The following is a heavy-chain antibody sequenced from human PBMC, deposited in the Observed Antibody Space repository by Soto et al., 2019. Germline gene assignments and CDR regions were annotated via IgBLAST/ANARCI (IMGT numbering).Heavy chain of an antibody. D-gene: IGHD2-8*01. J-gene: IGHJ4*01. V-gene: IGHV4-59*01. CDR1: GGSISSYY. CDR2: IYYSGST. Sequence: PSETLSLTCTVSGGSISSYYWSWIRQPPGKGLEWIGYIYYSGSTNYNPSLKSRVTISVDTSKNQFSLKLSSVTAADTAVYYCARRMDYANFDYWGQGTLVTVSS. CDR3: ARRMDYANFDY.